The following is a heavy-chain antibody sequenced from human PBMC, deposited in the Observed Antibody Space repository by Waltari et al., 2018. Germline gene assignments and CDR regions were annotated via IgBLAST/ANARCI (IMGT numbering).Heavy chain of an antibody. Sequence: QVQLVQSGAEVKQPGASVKVSCKASGYTFTGYYIHWVRQAPGQGLEWMGWINPKSGGTKYAQKFQGRVTMTRDTSISTAHMELSRLRFDDTAMYYCVRSLAAVGNSRGYWGQGTLVTVSS. J-gene: IGHJ4*02. CDR3: VRSLAAVGNSRGY. CDR1: GYTFTGYY. D-gene: IGHD6-13*01. CDR2: INPKSGGT. V-gene: IGHV1-2*02.